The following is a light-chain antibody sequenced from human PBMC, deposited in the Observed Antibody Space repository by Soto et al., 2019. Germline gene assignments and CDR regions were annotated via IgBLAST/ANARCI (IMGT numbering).Light chain of an antibody. J-gene: IGLJ1*01. CDR1: SSDVGGYNY. CDR3: SSYTSSSTHYV. CDR2: DVS. Sequence: QSVLTQPASVSGSPGQSITISCTGTSSDVGGYNYVSWYQQHPGKAHKLMIYDVSNRPSGVSNSFSGSKSGNTASLSISWLQAEDEADYYCSSYTSSSTHYVFGTGTKVTVL. V-gene: IGLV2-14*01.